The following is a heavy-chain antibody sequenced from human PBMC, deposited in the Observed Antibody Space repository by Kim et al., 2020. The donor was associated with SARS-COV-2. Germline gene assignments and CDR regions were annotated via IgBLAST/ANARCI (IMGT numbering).Heavy chain of an antibody. CDR2: IGTAGDT. CDR3: ARAKLGYCSSTSCYHYYYYYGMDV. V-gene: IGHV3-13*04. D-gene: IGHD2-2*01. J-gene: IGHJ6*02. Sequence: GGSLRLSCAASGFTFSSYDMHWVRQATGKGLEWVSAIGTAGDTYYPGSVKGRFTISRENAKNSLYLQMNSLRAGDTAVYYCARAKLGYCSSTSCYHYYYYYGMDVWRQGTTVTVSS. CDR1: GFTFSSYD.